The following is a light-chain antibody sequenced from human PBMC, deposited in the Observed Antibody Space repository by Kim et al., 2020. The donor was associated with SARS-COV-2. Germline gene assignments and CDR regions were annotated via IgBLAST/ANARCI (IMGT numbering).Light chain of an antibody. CDR3: QQSHTSLYT. CDR2: GAS. V-gene: IGKV1-39*01. J-gene: IGKJ2*01. Sequence: DIQMTQSPSSLSASVGDRVTITCRASQSIGNYLHWYQQKPGEAPKLLIYGASSLLSGVPSRFSGSGSETDFTLTIASLQPEDFATYCCQQSHTSLYTFGQGTKLEI. CDR1: QSIGNY.